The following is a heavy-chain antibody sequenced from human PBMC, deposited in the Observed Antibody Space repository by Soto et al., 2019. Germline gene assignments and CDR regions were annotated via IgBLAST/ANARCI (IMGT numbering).Heavy chain of an antibody. CDR1: GGTFSSYA. D-gene: IGHD6-13*01. V-gene: IGHV1-69*13. Sequence: ASVKVSCKASGGTFSSYAISWVRQAPGQGLEWMGGIIPIFGTANYAQKFQGRVTITADESTSTAYMELSSLRSEDTAVYYCARDRLPAAGIGVWGQGTTVTVSS. J-gene: IGHJ6*02. CDR2: IIPIFGTA. CDR3: ARDRLPAAGIGV.